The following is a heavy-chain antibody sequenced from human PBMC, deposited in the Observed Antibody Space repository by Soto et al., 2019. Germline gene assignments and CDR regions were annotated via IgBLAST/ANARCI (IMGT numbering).Heavy chain of an antibody. CDR1: GFTFSTYS. V-gene: IGHV3-21*01. Sequence: GWSLRLSCASSGFTFSTYSMNWVRQAPGKGLEWVSSISSNSNYIYYADSVKGRFTISRDNAKNSLYLQMNSLRAEDTAVYYCARAPYYYDNSGYYYWGQGTLVTVSS. CDR3: ARAPYYYDNSGYYY. D-gene: IGHD3-22*01. CDR2: ISSNSNYI. J-gene: IGHJ4*02.